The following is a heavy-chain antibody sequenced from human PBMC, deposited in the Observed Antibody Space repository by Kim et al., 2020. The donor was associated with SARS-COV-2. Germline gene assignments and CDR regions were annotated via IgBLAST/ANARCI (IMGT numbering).Heavy chain of an antibody. CDR3: ARDDGFRSIDH. D-gene: IGHD2-21*01. J-gene: IGHJ4*02. V-gene: IGHV3-7*01. Sequence: GGSLRLSCAASGFAIGGYWMAWLRQFPGKGLEWVANIKPDGSLKFYVDSVEGRFTVSRENVKNSVYLQMKGLRPEDTAVYYCARDDGFRSIDHWGQGILV. CDR1: GFAIGGYW. CDR2: IKPDGSLK.